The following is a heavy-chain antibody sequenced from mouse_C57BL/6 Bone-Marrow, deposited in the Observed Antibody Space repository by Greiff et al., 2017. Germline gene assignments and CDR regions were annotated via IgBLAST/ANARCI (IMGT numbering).Heavy chain of an antibody. V-gene: IGHV14-1*01. Sequence: VQLQQSGAELVRPGASVKLSCTASGFNIKDYYMHWVKQRPEQGLEWIGRIDPEDGDTEYAPKFQGKATMTADTSSNTAYLQLSSLTSEDTAVYYSTTGTYSNQFAYWGQGTLVTVSA. CDR1: GFNIKDYY. CDR3: TTGTYSNQFAY. D-gene: IGHD2-5*01. CDR2: IDPEDGDT. J-gene: IGHJ3*01.